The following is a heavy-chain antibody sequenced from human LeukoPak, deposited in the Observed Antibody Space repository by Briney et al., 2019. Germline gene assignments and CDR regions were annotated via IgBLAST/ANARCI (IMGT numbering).Heavy chain of an antibody. CDR2: IGSSGET. J-gene: IGHJ4*02. CDR3: ARSLKWNLVAFDY. Sequence: GGSLRLSCVASGFTFSGYAMSWVRQAPGKGLEWVSFIGSSGETNYADSVKGRFTISRDNSKNTLYLQMSSLRAEDTALYYCARSLKWNLVAFDYWGQGTLVSVSS. V-gene: IGHV3-23*01. CDR1: GFTFSGYA. D-gene: IGHD1-1*01.